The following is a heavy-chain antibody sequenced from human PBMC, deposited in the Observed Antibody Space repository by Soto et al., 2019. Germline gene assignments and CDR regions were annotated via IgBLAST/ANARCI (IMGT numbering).Heavy chain of an antibody. CDR3: ARGMTTVTTIDY. Sequence: TLSLTCAISGGSISSGGYSWSWIRQPPGKGLEWIGYIYHSGSTYYNPSLKSRVTISVDRSKNQFSLKLSSVTAADTAVYYCARGMTTVTTIDYWGQGTLVTVSS. V-gene: IGHV4-30-2*01. CDR2: IYHSGST. D-gene: IGHD4-4*01. CDR1: GGSISSGGYS. J-gene: IGHJ4*02.